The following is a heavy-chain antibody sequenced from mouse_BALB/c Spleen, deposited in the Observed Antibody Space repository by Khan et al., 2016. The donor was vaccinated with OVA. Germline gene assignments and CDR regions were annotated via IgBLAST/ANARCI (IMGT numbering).Heavy chain of an antibody. Sequence: QIQLVQSGPELKKPGETVKISCKASGFTFTNYGMNWVKQAPGKGLKWMGWINTYTGEPTYADDFKGRFVFSLETSASTAYLQINNLKNEDTASYFCARQNYSYDRYFDVWGAGTTVNVSS. CDR2: INTYTGEP. CDR3: ARQNYSYDRYFDV. CDR1: GFTFTNYG. D-gene: IGHD2-12*01. V-gene: IGHV9-3-1*01. J-gene: IGHJ1*01.